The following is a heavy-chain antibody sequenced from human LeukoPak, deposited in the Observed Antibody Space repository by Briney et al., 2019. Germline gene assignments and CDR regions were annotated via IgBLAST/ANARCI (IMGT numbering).Heavy chain of an antibody. CDR1: GGSISSGGYS. Sequence: PSETLSLTCAVSGGSISSGGYSWSWIRQPPGKGLEWIGYIYHSGSTYYNPSLKSRVTISVDRSKNQFSLKLSSVTAADTAVYYCARAKNCGGGSCYEPGPLDPWGQGTLVTVSS. D-gene: IGHD2-15*01. J-gene: IGHJ5*02. CDR2: IYHSGST. CDR3: ARAKNCGGGSCYEPGPLDP. V-gene: IGHV4-30-2*01.